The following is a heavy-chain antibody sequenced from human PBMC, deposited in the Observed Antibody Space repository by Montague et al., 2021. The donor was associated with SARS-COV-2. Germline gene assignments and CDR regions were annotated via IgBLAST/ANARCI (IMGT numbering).Heavy chain of an antibody. J-gene: IGHJ4*02. CDR1: GGSISSSNW. Sequence: SETLSLTRAVSGGSISSSNWWSWVRQPPGKGLEWIGEIYHSGSTXYNPSLKSRVTISVDKSKNQFSLKLSSVTAADTAVYYCARMALASSSSDFDYWGQGTLVTVSS. CDR3: ARMALASSSSDFDY. CDR2: IYHSGST. D-gene: IGHD6-6*01. V-gene: IGHV4-4*02.